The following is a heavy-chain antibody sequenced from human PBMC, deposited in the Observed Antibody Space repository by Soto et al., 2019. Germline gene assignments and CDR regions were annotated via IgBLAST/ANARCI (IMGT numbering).Heavy chain of an antibody. J-gene: IGHJ6*02. V-gene: IGHV4-4*02. Sequence: QVQLQESGPGLVKPSGTLSLTCAVSGGSISSSNWWSWVRQPPGKGLEWIGEIYHSGSTNYNPSLKSRVTISVDKSKNQFSLKLSSVTAADTAVYYCARDNRRRITMIVGYYGMDVWGQGTTVTVSS. CDR1: GGSISSSNW. CDR2: IYHSGST. CDR3: ARDNRRRITMIVGYYGMDV. D-gene: IGHD3-22*01.